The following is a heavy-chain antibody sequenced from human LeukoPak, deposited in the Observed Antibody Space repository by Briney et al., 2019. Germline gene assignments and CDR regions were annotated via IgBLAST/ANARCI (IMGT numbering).Heavy chain of an antibody. D-gene: IGHD2-2*01. V-gene: IGHV1-46*01. Sequence: ASVKASCKASGYTFTSYYMHWVRQAPGQGLEWMGIINPSGGSTSYAQKFQGRVTMTEDTSTDTAYMELSSLRSEDTAVYYCATVPYCSSTSCYRHDAFDIWGQGTMVTVSS. CDR2: INPSGGST. CDR1: GYTFTSYY. J-gene: IGHJ3*02. CDR3: ATVPYCSSTSCYRHDAFDI.